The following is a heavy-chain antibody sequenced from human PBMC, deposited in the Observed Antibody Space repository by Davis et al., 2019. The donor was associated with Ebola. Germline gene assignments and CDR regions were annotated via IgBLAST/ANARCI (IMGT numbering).Heavy chain of an antibody. Sequence: GESLKISCEASGFSFTYYWMTWVRQAPGKGLQWVANIRQDGSERYYSDSVRGRFTISRDNGKNLVFLHMTRLRVEDTAVYYCARDRFLFDMRFDPWGQGALVTVSS. CDR3: ARDRFLFDMRFDP. CDR2: IRQDGSER. V-gene: IGHV3-7*01. J-gene: IGHJ5*02. D-gene: IGHD3-3*01. CDR1: GFSFTYYW.